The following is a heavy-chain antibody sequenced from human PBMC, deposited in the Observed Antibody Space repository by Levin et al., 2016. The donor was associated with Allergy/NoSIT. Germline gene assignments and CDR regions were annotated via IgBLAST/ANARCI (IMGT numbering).Heavy chain of an antibody. CDR1: GFTFNSYA. CDR2: ISDDGTQK. V-gene: IGHV3-30*01. CDR3: ARQPPP. J-gene: IGHJ5*02. Sequence: SLKISCAASGFTFNSYAMYWVRQSPGKVLEWVAQISDDGTQKYYAESVRGRSTISRDNSKNILYLQLNSLRLADTAVYYCARQPPPWGLGTLVTVSS.